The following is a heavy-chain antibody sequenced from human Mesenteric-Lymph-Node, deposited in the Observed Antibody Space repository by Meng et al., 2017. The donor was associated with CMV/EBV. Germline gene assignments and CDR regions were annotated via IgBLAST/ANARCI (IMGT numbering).Heavy chain of an antibody. CDR2: IYHSGST. D-gene: IGHD2-15*01. Sequence: SETLSLTCAVSGGSIISSNWWSWVRQPPGKGLEWIGEIYHSGSTNYNPSLKSRVTISVDKSKNQFSLKLSSVTAADTAVYYCARVCGGSCFAFDIWGQGTMVTVSS. CDR3: ARVCGGSCFAFDI. CDR1: GGSIISSNW. J-gene: IGHJ3*02. V-gene: IGHV4-4*02.